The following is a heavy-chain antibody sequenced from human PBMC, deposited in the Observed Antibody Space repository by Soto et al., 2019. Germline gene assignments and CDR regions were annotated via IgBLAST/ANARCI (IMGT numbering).Heavy chain of an antibody. CDR2: ISSDGGST. Sequence: GGSLRLSCVASGFTFSSYAMHWVRQAPGKGLEYVSRISSDGGSTYYANSVKGRFTISRDNSKNTLYLQMGSLRAEDLAVYFCARDRAAMVTFDAFDIWGQGTMVTVSS. D-gene: IGHD5-18*01. CDR1: GFTFSSYA. V-gene: IGHV3-64*01. CDR3: ARDRAAMVTFDAFDI. J-gene: IGHJ3*02.